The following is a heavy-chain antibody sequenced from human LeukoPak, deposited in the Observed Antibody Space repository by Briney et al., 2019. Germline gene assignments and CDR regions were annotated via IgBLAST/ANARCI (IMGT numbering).Heavy chain of an antibody. Sequence: GESLKISCKGSGYSFTSCWIGWVRQMPGKGLEWMGIIYPGDSDTRYSLSFQGQVTISADKSISTAYLQWSSLKASDTAMYYCARAKRGRIAAAGAFDIWGQGTMVTVSS. D-gene: IGHD6-13*01. CDR3: ARAKRGRIAAAGAFDI. CDR2: IYPGDSDT. J-gene: IGHJ3*02. CDR1: GYSFTSCW. V-gene: IGHV5-51*01.